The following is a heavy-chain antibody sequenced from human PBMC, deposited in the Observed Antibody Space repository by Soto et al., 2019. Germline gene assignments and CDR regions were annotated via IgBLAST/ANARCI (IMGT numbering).Heavy chain of an antibody. CDR1: GGSISDYF. CDR3: ARGGISHWAYFYYMDV. D-gene: IGHD2-21*01. CDR2: INHLGSI. Sequence: QVQLQQWGAGLLKPSETLSLTCVVSGGSISDYFLSWIRQPPGMALEWIGEINHLGSINYNPSLKSRVTMSVDTSKNQFSLTLNSVTAADTATYYCARGGISHWAYFYYMDVWDRGTTVTVSS. J-gene: IGHJ6*03. V-gene: IGHV4-34*01.